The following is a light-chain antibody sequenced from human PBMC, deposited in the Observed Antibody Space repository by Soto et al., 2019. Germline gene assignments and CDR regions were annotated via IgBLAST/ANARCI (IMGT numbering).Light chain of an antibody. J-gene: IGLJ1*01. CDR3: SSYTSSSTYV. Sequence: QSALTQPASVSGSPGQSITISCTVTSSDVGGYNYVSWYQQHPGKAPKLMIYEVSNRPSGVSNRFSGSKSGNTASLTISGLQAEDEADYYSSSYTSSSTYVFGTGTKVTVL. V-gene: IGLV2-14*01. CDR2: EVS. CDR1: SSDVGGYNY.